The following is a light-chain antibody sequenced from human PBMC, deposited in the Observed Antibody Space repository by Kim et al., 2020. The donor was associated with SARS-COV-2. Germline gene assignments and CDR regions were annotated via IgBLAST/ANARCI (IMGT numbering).Light chain of an antibody. J-gene: IGKJ1*01. CDR3: QHYNTYPST. Sequence: DIQMSQSPSTLSESVGDRVTLTCRASQRIGYWLAWYQQQPGKAPKLLIYKASTLESGVPLRFSGSGSGTEFTLTISSLQPDDFATYYFQHYNTYPSTFGRGTKVDIK. CDR2: KAS. CDR1: QRIGYW. V-gene: IGKV1-5*03.